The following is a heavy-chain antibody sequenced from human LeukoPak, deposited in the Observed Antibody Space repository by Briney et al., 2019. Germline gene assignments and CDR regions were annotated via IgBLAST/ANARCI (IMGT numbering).Heavy chain of an antibody. J-gene: IGHJ4*02. D-gene: IGHD2-2*01. CDR3: TRGTVVSPTAGARY. CDR2: IRSKIYGGTT. Sequence: GGSLRLSCTASGFTFGDYAMNWVRQAPRKGLEWVGFIRSKIYGGTTEYAASVKGRFTISRDDSKSIAYLQMNSLKTEDTAVYYCTRGTVVSPTAGARYWGQGALVTVSS. CDR1: GFTFGDYA. V-gene: IGHV3-49*04.